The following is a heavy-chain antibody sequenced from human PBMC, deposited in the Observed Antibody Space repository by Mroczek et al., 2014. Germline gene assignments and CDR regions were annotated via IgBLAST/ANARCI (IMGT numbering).Heavy chain of an antibody. CDR3: ARTPFGEQWLVLDAFDI. V-gene: IGHV4-34*01. D-gene: IGHD6-19*01. J-gene: IGHJ3*02. Sequence: QVQLQQWGAGLLKPSETLSLTCAVYGGSFSGYYWSWIRQPPGKGLEWIGEINHSGSTNYNPSLKSRVTISVDTSKNQFSLKLSSVTAADTAVYYCARTPFGEQWLVLDAFDIWGQGDNGHRLF. CDR1: GGSFSGYY. CDR2: INHSGST.